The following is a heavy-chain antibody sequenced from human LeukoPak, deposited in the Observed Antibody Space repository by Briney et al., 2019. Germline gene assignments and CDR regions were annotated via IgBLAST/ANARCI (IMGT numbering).Heavy chain of an antibody. V-gene: IGHV4-39*01. CDR2: IYYSGST. CDR3: VRHLGGSSLFDY. D-gene: IGHD3-16*01. J-gene: IGHJ4*02. Sequence: ETLSLTCTVSGGSXXSTSHYWGWIRQPPGKGLEWIGSIYYSGSTYYNPSLKSRVTISVDTSKNQFSLKLSSVTAADTAVHHCVRHLGGSSLFDYWGQGTLVTVSS. CDR1: GGSXXSTSHY.